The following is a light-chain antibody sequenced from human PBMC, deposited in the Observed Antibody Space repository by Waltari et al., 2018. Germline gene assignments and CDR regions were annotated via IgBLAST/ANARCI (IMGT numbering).Light chain of an antibody. CDR3: QQYHNWPPWA. CDR1: QSVGTN. V-gene: IGKV3-15*01. CDR2: GAS. Sequence: DIVMPQSPATLSVSPGERATLSCRASQSVGTNLAWYQQRPGQAPRLLLYGASSRATGIPARFSGSGSGTDFTLTINSLQPEDFALYYCQQYHNWPPWAFGQGTKVEIK. J-gene: IGKJ1*01.